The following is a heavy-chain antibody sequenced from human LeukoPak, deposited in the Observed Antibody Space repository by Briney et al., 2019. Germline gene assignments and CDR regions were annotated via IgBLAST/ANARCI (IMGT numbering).Heavy chain of an antibody. J-gene: IGHJ5*02. CDR1: GYSISSGYY. CDR3: TRSSQISIGHAGGVGP. Sequence: PSETLSITCSVSGYSISSGYYWGWIRQTPGKGLEGIGSIYSSGTTYYNPSLKSRVTISRDTSKNQVSLQLTSVTAADTALYYCTRSSQISIGHAGGVGPWGQGTLVTVSS. D-gene: IGHD3-16*01. V-gene: IGHV4-38-2*02. CDR2: IYSSGTT.